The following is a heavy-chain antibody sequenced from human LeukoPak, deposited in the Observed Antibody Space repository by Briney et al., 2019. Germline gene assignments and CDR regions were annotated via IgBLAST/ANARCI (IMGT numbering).Heavy chain of an antibody. D-gene: IGHD6-6*01. CDR2: INPSGGST. CDR1: GYTFTSYY. V-gene: IGHV1-46*01. Sequence: ASVKVSCTASGYTFTSYYMHWVGQAPGQGLEWMGIINPSGGSTSYAQKFQGRVTMTRDMSTSTVYMELSSLRPEDTAVYYCARDPYSSSSHFDYWGQGTLVTVSS. J-gene: IGHJ4*02. CDR3: ARDPYSSSSHFDY.